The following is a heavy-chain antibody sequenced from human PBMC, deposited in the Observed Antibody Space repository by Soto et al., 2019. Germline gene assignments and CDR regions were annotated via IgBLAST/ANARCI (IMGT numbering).Heavy chain of an antibody. V-gene: IGHV3-48*03. CDR2: ISDDGASI. Sequence: EVQLVESGGALVQPGGSLRLSCEASGFSFGSFAMNWVRQAPGRGLEWVSYISDDGASIYYADSLKGRFTISRDNAKNSLSLQMNNLRAEDTAVYYCARENSVQAWLHHFDHWGLGTLVTVSS. CDR3: ARENSVQAWLHHFDH. J-gene: IGHJ4*02. CDR1: GFSFGSFA. D-gene: IGHD5-18*01.